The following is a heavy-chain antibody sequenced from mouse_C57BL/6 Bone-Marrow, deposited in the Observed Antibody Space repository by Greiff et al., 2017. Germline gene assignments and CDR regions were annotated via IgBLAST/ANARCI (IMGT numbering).Heavy chain of an antibody. V-gene: IGHV1-85*01. J-gene: IGHJ1*03. D-gene: IGHD1-1*01. CDR2: IYPRNGST. Sequence: QVQLKQSGAELVKPGASVKLSCKASGYTFTSYDINWVKQRPGQGLEWIGWIYPRNGSTKYNEKFKGKATLTVDTSSSTAYMELHSLTAEDSAVYFCGGLGVVGSGGDWDFDVWGTGTAVTVSS. CDR1: GYTFTSYD. CDR3: GGLGVVGSGGDWDFDV.